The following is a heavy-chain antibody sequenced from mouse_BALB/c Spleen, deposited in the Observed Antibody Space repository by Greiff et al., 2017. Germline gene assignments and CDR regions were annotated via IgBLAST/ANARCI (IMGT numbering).Heavy chain of an antibody. CDR2: IYPSDSYT. CDR3: TRRGVDDY. J-gene: IGHJ2*01. V-gene: IGHV1-69*02. CDR1: GYTFTSYW. Sequence: VQLQQPGAELVRPGASVKLSCKASGYTFTSYWINWVKQRPGQGLEWIGNIYPSDSYTNYNQKFKDKATLTVDKSSSTAYMQLSSPTSEDSAVYYCTRRGVDDYWGQGTTLTVSS. D-gene: IGHD1-1*01.